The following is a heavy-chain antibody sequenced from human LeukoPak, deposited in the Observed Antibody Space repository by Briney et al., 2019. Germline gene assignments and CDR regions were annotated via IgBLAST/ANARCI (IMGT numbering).Heavy chain of an antibody. Sequence: ASVKVSCKASGYTFTSYYMHWVRQAPGQGLEWMGWINPNSGGTNYAQKFQGRVTMTRDTSISTAYMELSRLRSDDTAVYYCARLGYCSSTSCYPLDYWGQGTLVTVSS. CDR2: INPNSGGT. D-gene: IGHD2-2*01. CDR1: GYTFTSYY. J-gene: IGHJ4*02. V-gene: IGHV1-2*02. CDR3: ARLGYCSSTSCYPLDY.